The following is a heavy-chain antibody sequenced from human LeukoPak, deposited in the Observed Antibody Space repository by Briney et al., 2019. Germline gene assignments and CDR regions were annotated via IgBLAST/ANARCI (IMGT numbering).Heavy chain of an antibody. Sequence: GGSLRLSCAASGFSLSVNYMSWVRQAPGRGREGVSVIYSGGSTDYPDSVTGRFTISRDNSKNTLYLQMSSLRAEDTALYYCARDGGSGWSSAFLDHWGQGTLVTVSS. D-gene: IGHD6-19*01. J-gene: IGHJ4*02. CDR3: ARDGGSGWSSAFLDH. V-gene: IGHV3-53*01. CDR1: GFSLSVNY. CDR2: IYSGGST.